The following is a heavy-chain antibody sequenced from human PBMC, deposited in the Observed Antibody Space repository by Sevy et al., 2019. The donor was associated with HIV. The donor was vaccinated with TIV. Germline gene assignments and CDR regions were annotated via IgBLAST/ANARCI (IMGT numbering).Heavy chain of an antibody. Sequence: GGSLRLSCAASGFTFSSYSMNWVRQAPGKGLEWVSYIGSSSSTIYYADSVKGRFTISRDNAKNSLYLQMNSLRDEDTAVYYCARVRSRDGYNFLKYFDYWGQGTLVTVSS. CDR2: IGSSSSTI. CDR3: ARVRSRDGYNFLKYFDY. V-gene: IGHV3-48*02. J-gene: IGHJ4*02. D-gene: IGHD5-12*01. CDR1: GFTFSSYS.